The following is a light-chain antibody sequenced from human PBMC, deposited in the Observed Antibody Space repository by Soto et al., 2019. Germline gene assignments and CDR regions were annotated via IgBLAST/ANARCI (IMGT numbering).Light chain of an antibody. CDR3: AAWDDSLTGSWV. CDR2: SNN. CDR1: RSNIGGNP. V-gene: IGLV1-44*01. J-gene: IGLJ3*02. Sequence: QPVLTQPPSASGTPGQGVTISCSGSRSNIGGNPVNWYQQLPGTAPKLLIYSNNQRPSGVPDRFSASKSGTSASLAISGLQSEDEADYYCAAWDDSLTGSWVFGGGTKLTVL.